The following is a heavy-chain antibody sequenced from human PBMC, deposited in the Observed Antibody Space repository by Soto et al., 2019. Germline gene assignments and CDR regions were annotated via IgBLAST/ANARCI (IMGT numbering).Heavy chain of an antibody. Sequence: GGSLRLSCAASGFTFSSYGVHWVRQAPGKGLEWVAVISYDGSNKYYADSVKGRFTISRDNSKNTLYLQMNSLRAEDTAVYYCAKDHLWYSSSSPIYFDYWGQGTLVTVSS. CDR1: GFTFSSYG. V-gene: IGHV3-30*18. CDR3: AKDHLWYSSSSPIYFDY. CDR2: ISYDGSNK. J-gene: IGHJ4*02. D-gene: IGHD6-6*01.